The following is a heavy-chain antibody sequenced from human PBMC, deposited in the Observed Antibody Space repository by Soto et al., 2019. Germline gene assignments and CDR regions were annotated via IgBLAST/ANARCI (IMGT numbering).Heavy chain of an antibody. CDR1: GGSISSYY. CDR2: IYYSGST. CDR3: ARAISSGGRFSGMDV. V-gene: IGHV4-59*08. Sequence: PSETLSLTCIVSGGSISSYYWSWIRQPPGKGLEWIGYIYYSGSTNYNPSLKSRVTISVDTSKNQFSLKLSSVTAADTAIYYCARAISSGGRFSGMDVWGQGTTVTVSS. J-gene: IGHJ6*02. D-gene: IGHD3-16*01.